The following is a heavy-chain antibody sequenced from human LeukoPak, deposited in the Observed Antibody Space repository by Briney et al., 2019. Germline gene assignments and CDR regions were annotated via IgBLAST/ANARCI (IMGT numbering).Heavy chain of an antibody. CDR1: GGSISSGSYY. CDR3: ARDLLHRGYAFDI. Sequence: SETLSLTCTVSGGSISSGSYYWGWIRQPAGKGLEWIGRIYSSGSTNYNPSLKSRVTMSVDTSRNQFSLNLTSVIAADTAIYYCARDLLHRGYAFDIWGQGTMVTVSS. J-gene: IGHJ3*02. CDR2: IYSSGST. V-gene: IGHV4-61*02. D-gene: IGHD5-12*01.